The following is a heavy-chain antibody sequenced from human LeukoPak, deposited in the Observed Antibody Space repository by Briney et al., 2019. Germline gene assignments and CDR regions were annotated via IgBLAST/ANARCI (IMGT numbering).Heavy chain of an antibody. J-gene: IGHJ4*02. CDR3: ATAFGGAYFDY. V-gene: IGHV1-2*02. Sequence: GASVKVSCKASGYTFTGYYIHWVRQAPGQGLEWMGWINPNSGGTNYAQKFQGRVTMTEDTSTDTAYMELSSLRSEDTAVYYCATAFGGAYFDYWGQGTLVTVSS. D-gene: IGHD3-10*01. CDR2: INPNSGGT. CDR1: GYTFTGYY.